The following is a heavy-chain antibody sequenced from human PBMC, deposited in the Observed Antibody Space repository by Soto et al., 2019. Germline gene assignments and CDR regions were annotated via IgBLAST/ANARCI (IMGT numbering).Heavy chain of an antibody. CDR2: IYYSGST. V-gene: IGHV4-39*01. CDR1: CGSISSRSYY. Sequence: QLHLQESGPGLVKPSETLSLTCNVSCGSISSRSYYWGWILQPPGKGLAWIGSIYYSGSTDYNPSLNSRVTKSVDTSKNQFSLQLSSVTAADTAVYYCARHVNDYGEYGPDEIFQLWYCSLWGRGTLVTFSS. D-gene: IGHD4-17*01. J-gene: IGHJ2*01. CDR3: ARHVNDYGEYGPDEIFQLWYCSL.